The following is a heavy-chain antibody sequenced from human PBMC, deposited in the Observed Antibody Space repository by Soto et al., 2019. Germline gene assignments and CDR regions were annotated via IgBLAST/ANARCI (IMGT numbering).Heavy chain of an antibody. J-gene: IGHJ4*02. V-gene: IGHV4-34*01. CDR2: INHSGST. CDR3: ARGVHVGQKNDSSGPGAY. Sequence: QVQLQQWGAGLLKPSETLSLTCAVYGGSFSGYYWSWIRQPPGKGLEWIGEINHSGSTNYNPSLKSRVTISVDTSKNQFSLKLSSVTAADTAVYYCARGVHVGQKNDSSGPGAYWGQGTLVTVSS. D-gene: IGHD3-22*01. CDR1: GGSFSGYY.